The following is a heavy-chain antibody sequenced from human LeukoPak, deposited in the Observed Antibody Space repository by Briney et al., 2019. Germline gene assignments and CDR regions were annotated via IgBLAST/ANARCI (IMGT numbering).Heavy chain of an antibody. J-gene: IGHJ4*02. CDR3: AKALPSSWYFFDY. CDR1: GFTFFSYD. D-gene: IGHD6-13*01. V-gene: IGHV3-48*03. Sequence: GGSLRLSCAASGFTFFSYDMYWVGQAPGKGLEWVLYISSSATTKYYADSVKCRFTISRDNAKSSLYLQMNSLRADDTAVYYCAKALPSSWYFFDYWGQGTLVTVSS. CDR2: ISSSATTK.